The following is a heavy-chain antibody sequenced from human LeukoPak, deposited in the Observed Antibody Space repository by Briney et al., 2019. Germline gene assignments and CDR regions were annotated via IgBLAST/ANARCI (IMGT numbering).Heavy chain of an antibody. V-gene: IGHV4-38-2*02. Sequence: SETLSLTCTVSGYSISSGYYWGWIRQPPGKGLEWIGSIYHSGSTYYNPSLKIRVTISVDTSKNQFSLKLSSVTAADTAVYYCARDLGYCSSTSCRNWFDPWGQGTLVTVSS. D-gene: IGHD2-2*01. J-gene: IGHJ5*02. CDR3: ARDLGYCSSTSCRNWFDP. CDR2: IYHSGST. CDR1: GYSISSGYY.